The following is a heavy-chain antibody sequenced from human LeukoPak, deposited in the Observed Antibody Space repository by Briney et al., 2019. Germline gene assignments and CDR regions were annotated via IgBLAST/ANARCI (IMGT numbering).Heavy chain of an antibody. V-gene: IGHV1-2*02. Sequence: ASVKVSCKASGYTFTGYYIHWVRQAPGQGLEWMGWINPNSGGTNYAQKFQGRVTMTRDTSISTAYMELSSLRYDDTAVYYCARMVTMVRGLDIRGWFDPWGQGTLVTVSS. D-gene: IGHD3-10*01. CDR2: INPNSGGT. J-gene: IGHJ5*02. CDR3: ARMVTMVRGLDIRGWFDP. CDR1: GYTFTGYY.